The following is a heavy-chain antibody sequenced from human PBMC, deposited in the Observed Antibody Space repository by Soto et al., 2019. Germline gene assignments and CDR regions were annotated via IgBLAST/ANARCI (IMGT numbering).Heavy chain of an antibody. D-gene: IGHD1-26*01. CDR2: AHHSGRT. Sequence: QVQLQESGPGLVKPSGTLSLTCTVSGGSMSSSNWWNWVRQSPGKGLEWIGEAHHSGRTNYNPSLKSRVTISVDKSKNHFSLQLSSVTAADTAVYYCARSEATGLDYWGQGTLGTVSS. CDR3: ARSEATGLDY. V-gene: IGHV4-4*02. CDR1: GGSMSSSNW. J-gene: IGHJ4*02.